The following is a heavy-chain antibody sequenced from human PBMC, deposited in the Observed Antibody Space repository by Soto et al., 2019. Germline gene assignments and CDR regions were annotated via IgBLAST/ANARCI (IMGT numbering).Heavy chain of an antibody. CDR2: IYYSGST. Sequence: QVQLQESGPGLVKPSQTLSLTCTVSGGSISSGGYYWSWIRQHPGKGLEWIGYIYYSGSTYYNPSLKSRVTISVDTSKIQFSLKLSSVTAADTAVYYCARENCSGGSCYSVVSYNWFDPWGQGTLVTVSS. J-gene: IGHJ5*02. CDR1: GGSISSGGYY. D-gene: IGHD2-15*01. CDR3: ARENCSGGSCYSVVSYNWFDP. V-gene: IGHV4-31*03.